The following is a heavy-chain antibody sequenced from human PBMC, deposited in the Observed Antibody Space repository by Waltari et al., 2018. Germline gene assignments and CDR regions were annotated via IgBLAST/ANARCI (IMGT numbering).Heavy chain of an antibody. Sequence: VQLVESGAEVKKPGASVKVSCKASGYTFTSYDINWVRQATGQGLEGMGWKNPNSGNTGYAQKVQGRVTMTRNTSISTAYMELSSLRSEDTAVYYCARKPVAGTEAFDIWGQGTMVTVSS. D-gene: IGHD6-19*01. CDR2: KNPNSGNT. V-gene: IGHV1-8*01. J-gene: IGHJ3*02. CDR3: ARKPVAGTEAFDI. CDR1: GYTFTSYD.